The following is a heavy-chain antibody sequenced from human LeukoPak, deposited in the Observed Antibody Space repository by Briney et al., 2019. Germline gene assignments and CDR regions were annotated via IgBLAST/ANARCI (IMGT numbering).Heavy chain of an antibody. CDR2: ISWNSGSI. CDR1: GFTFDDYA. CDR3: ARSGFLEWLLYDFDY. Sequence: GRSLRLSCAASGFTFDDYAMHWVRQAPGKGLEWVSGISWNSGSIGYADSVKGRFTISRDNAKNSLYLQMNSLRAEDTAVYYCARSGFLEWLLYDFDYWGQGTLVTVSS. V-gene: IGHV3-9*01. D-gene: IGHD3-3*01. J-gene: IGHJ4*02.